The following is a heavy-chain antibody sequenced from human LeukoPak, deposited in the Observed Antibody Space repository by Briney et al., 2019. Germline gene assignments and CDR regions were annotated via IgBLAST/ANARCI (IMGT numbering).Heavy chain of an antibody. Sequence: ASVKVSCKASGDTFTSYGISWVRQAPGQGLEWMGWISAYNGNTNYAQKLQGRVTMTTDTSTSTAYMELRSLRSDDTAVYYCARAEELYNWFDPWGQGTLVTVSS. V-gene: IGHV1-18*04. CDR2: ISAYNGNT. CDR1: GDTFTSYG. J-gene: IGHJ5*02. D-gene: IGHD1-26*01. CDR3: ARAEELYNWFDP.